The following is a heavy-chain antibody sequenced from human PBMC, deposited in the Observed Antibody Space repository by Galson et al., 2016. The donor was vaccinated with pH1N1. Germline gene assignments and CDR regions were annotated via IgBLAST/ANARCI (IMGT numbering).Heavy chain of an antibody. V-gene: IGHV4-31*02. Sequence: LRLSCAGSGFTFDDYTMHWVRQAPGKGLEWLGYVHSSGSTYYSPSLRSRVTISIDRSKNQFSLKMNSVTAADTSVYYCGADGSGYYLVYRGQGALVTVSS. CDR1: GFTFDDYT. D-gene: IGHD3-3*01. J-gene: IGHJ4*02. CDR2: VHSSGST. CDR3: GADGSGYYLVY.